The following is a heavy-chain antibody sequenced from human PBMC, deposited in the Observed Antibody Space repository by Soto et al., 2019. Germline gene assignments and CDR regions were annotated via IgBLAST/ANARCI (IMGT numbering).Heavy chain of an antibody. J-gene: IGHJ3*02. D-gene: IGHD3-10*01. CDR2: ISGSGGST. CDR1: GFTFSSYS. CDR3: AKGLYPRITMVREIDAFDI. Sequence: GGSLRLSCAASGFTFSSYSMSWVRQAPGKGLEWVSAISGSGGSTYYADSVKGRFTISRDNSKNTLYLQMNSLRAEDTAVYYWAKGLYPRITMVREIDAFDIWGQGTMVTVSS. V-gene: IGHV3-23*01.